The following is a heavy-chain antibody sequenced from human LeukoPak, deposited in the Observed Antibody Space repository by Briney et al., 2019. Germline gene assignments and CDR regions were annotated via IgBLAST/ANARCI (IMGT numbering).Heavy chain of an antibody. CDR3: ARGYHYYGSGSYPYYYYYMDV. Sequence: ASVKVSCKASGYTFTGYYMHWVRQATGQGLEWMGWMNPNSGNTGYAQKFQGRVTMTRNTSISTAYMELSSLRSEDTAVYYCARGYHYYGSGSYPYYYYYMDVWGKGTTVTISS. V-gene: IGHV1-8*02. D-gene: IGHD3-10*01. CDR1: GYTFTGYY. J-gene: IGHJ6*03. CDR2: MNPNSGNT.